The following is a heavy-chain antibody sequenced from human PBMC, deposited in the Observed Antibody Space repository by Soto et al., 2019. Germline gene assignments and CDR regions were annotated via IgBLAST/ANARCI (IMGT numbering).Heavy chain of an antibody. CDR3: ARLRRFLYYYYMDV. J-gene: IGHJ6*03. V-gene: IGHV4-31*03. CDR2: IYYRGST. Sequence: QVQLQESGPGLVKPSQTLSLTCTVSGGSISSGGYYWSWIRQHPGKGLEWIGYIYYRGSTYYNPSLQSRVTISVDTSKNQFSLKLSSVTAADTAVYYCARLRRFLYYYYMDVWGKGTTVTVSS. D-gene: IGHD3-3*01. CDR1: GGSISSGGYY.